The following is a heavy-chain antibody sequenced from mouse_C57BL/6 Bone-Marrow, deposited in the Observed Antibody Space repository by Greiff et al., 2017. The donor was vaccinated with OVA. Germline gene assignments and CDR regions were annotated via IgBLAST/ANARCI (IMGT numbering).Heavy chain of an antibody. J-gene: IGHJ2*01. Sequence: VKLLESGAELVRPGASVKLSCKASGYTFTSYGISWVKQRPGQGLEWIGNIYPSSGKTYYNEKFKGKATLTADKSSSTAYMQLRSLTSEDAAVDFYARSGVGYYGNHRGYWGQGTTLTVSS. CDR2: IYPSSGKT. CDR1: GYTFTSYG. D-gene: IGHD2-1*01. V-gene: IGHV1-81*01. CDR3: ARSGVGYYGNHRGY.